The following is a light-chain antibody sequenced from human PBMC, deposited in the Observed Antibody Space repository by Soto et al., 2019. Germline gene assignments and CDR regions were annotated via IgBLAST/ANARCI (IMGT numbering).Light chain of an antibody. CDR2: DAS. J-gene: IGKJ3*01. CDR3: QQRSNWPPGIT. Sequence: EIVLTQSPATLSLSPGERATLSCRASRSVSSYLAWYQQKPGQAPRLLIYDASNRATGIPARFSGSGSGTDFTLTISSLEPEDFAVYYCQQRSNWPPGITFGPGTKVDIK. V-gene: IGKV3-11*01. CDR1: RSVSSY.